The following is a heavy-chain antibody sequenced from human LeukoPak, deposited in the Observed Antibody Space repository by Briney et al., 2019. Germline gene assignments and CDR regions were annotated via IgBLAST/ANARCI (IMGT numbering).Heavy chain of an antibody. Sequence: AGGSLRLSCAASGFTFSSYAMSWVRQAPGRGLEWVSAISGSGGSTYYADPVKGRFTISRDNSKNTLYLQMNSLRAEDTAVYYCAKVGTTMVRGVIPNWFDPWGQGTLVTVSS. CDR3: AKVGTTMVRGVIPNWFDP. V-gene: IGHV3-23*01. CDR2: ISGSGGST. CDR1: GFTFSSYA. J-gene: IGHJ5*02. D-gene: IGHD3-10*01.